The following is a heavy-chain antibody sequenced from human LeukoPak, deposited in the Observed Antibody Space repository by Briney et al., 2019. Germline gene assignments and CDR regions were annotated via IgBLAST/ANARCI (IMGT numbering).Heavy chain of an antibody. CDR1: GGSIISYY. V-gene: IGHV4-59*01. CDR3: ARSRFGELYYFDY. Sequence: SETLSLTCTVSGGSIISYYWSWIRQPPGKGLEWIGYIYYSGSTNYNPSLKSRVTISVDTSKNQFSLKLSSVTAADTAVYYCARSRFGELYYFDYWGQGTLVTVSS. J-gene: IGHJ4*02. CDR2: IYYSGST. D-gene: IGHD3-10*01.